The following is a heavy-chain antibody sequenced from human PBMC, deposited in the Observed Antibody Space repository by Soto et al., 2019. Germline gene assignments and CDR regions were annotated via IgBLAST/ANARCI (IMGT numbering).Heavy chain of an antibody. CDR2: IIPIFGRA. CDR3: ARGYYGSGSYYNS. CDR1: GGTFSSYA. D-gene: IGHD3-10*01. J-gene: IGHJ4*02. V-gene: IGHV1-69*01. Sequence: QVQLVQSGAEVKKPGSSVKVSCKASGGTFSSYAISWVRQAPGQGLEWMGGIIPIFGRANYAQKLQGRVTIPGEESTSTAYMELRSVRCEDRAVYYCARGYYGSGSYYNSWGQGTLVTVS.